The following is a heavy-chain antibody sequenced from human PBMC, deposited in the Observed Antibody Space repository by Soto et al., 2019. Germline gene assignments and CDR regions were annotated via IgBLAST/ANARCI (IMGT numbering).Heavy chain of an antibody. Sequence: VQVLQSGGGLVQPGESLRLFCAASGSTFSSYAMSWVRQAPGKGLEWVAGISGRGSTNYADSVKGRFAISRDNSKTPLYLQMNSLRAEDTAVYYCAKEKDNEYVWGSYRYTSDYWGQGTLVTVSS. D-gene: IGHD3-16*02. CDR2: ISGRGST. V-gene: IGHV3-23*01. CDR3: AKEKDNEYVWGSYRYTSDY. CDR1: GSTFSSYA. J-gene: IGHJ4*02.